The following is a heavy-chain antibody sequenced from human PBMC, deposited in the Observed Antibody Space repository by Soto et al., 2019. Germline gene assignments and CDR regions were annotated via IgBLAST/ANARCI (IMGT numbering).Heavy chain of an antibody. D-gene: IGHD5-18*01. CDR1: GGSISSGGYY. CDR2: IYYSGST. V-gene: IGHV4-31*03. CDR3: ATTRRYSYDVGAYNWFDP. J-gene: IGHJ5*02. Sequence: PSETLSLTCTVSGGSISSGGYYWSWIRQHPGKGLEWIGYIYYSGSTYYNPSLKSRVTISVDTSKNQFSLKLSSVTAADTAVYYCATTRRYSYDVGAYNWFDPWGQGTLVTVSS.